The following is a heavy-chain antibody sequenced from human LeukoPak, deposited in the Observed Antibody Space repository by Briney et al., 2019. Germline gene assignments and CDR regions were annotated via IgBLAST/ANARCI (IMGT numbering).Heavy chain of an antibody. J-gene: IGHJ5*02. V-gene: IGHV1-69*04. CDR2: IIPILGIA. Sequence: SVKVSCKASGGTLSSYAISWVRQAPGQGLEWMGRIIPILGIANYAQKFQGRVTITSNKSTSTAYMELSSLGSEDTAVYYCARDPRRDSGGPSNWFDPWGQGTLVTVSS. D-gene: IGHD3-10*01. CDR1: GGTLSSYA. CDR3: ARDPRRDSGGPSNWFDP.